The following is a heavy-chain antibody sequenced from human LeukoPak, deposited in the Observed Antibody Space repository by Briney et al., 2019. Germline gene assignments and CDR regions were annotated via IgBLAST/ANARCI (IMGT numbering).Heavy chain of an antibody. CDR2: IYSSGST. CDR3: ARDRNGSGSAHSFDP. J-gene: IGHJ5*02. CDR1: GGSISGYY. D-gene: IGHD3-10*01. Sequence: PSETLSLTCTVSGGSISGYYWSWIRQPPGKGLEWVAYIYSSGSTNYNPSLKSRVTISVDTSKNQFSLKLSSVTAADTAVYYCARDRNGSGSAHSFDPWGQGVLVTVSP. V-gene: IGHV4-59*01.